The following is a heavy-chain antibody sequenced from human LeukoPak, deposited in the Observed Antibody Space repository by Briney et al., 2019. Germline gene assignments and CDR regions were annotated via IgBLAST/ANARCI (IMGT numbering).Heavy chain of an antibody. CDR3: ARAMTAAGSPLDYYYYGMDV. CDR1: GFTFSSYA. J-gene: IGHJ6*02. Sequence: GGSLRLSCAASGFTFSSYAMHWVRQAPGKGLEWVAVISYDGSNKYYADSVKGRFTISRDNSKNTLYLQMNSLRAEDTAVYYCARAMTAAGSPLDYYYYGMDVWGQGTTVTVSS. CDR2: ISYDGSNK. V-gene: IGHV3-30-3*01. D-gene: IGHD6-13*01.